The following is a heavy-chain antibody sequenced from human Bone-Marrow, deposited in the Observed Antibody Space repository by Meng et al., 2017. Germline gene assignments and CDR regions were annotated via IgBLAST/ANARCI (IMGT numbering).Heavy chain of an antibody. CDR1: GFTFSSYW. CDR2: INSDGSST. V-gene: IGHV3-74*01. D-gene: IGHD3-16*01. Sequence: GGSLRLSCAASGFTFSSYWMHWVRQAPGKGLVWVSRINSDGSSTSYADSVRGRFTISRDNAKNTLYLQMNSLRAEDTAVYYCARDKSPFNYYYYGMDVWGQGTTVTVSS. J-gene: IGHJ6*02. CDR3: ARDKSPFNYYYYGMDV.